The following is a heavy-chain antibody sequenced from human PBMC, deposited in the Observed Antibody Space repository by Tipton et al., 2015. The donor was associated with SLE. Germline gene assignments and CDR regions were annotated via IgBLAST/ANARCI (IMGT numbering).Heavy chain of an antibody. D-gene: IGHD4-11*01. V-gene: IGHV4-59*11. Sequence: TLSLTCTVSGGSISTHYWNWFRQPPGKGLEWIGYMYNSGCSNYNTPLKNRVTISGYTSKNQFSLKLISVTAADTAVYYCAREFLNPVTTVHYYFDLWGRGTLVTVSS. CDR2: MYNSGCS. CDR1: GGSISTHY. J-gene: IGHJ2*01. CDR3: AREFLNPVTTVHYYFDL.